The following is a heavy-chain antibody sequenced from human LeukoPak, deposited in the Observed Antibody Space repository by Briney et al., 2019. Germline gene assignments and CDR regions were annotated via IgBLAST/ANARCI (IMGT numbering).Heavy chain of an antibody. CDR1: GGTFSSYA. J-gene: IGHJ4*02. CDR2: IIPIFGTA. CDR3: ARTIVVEYQPTFGFDY. Sequence: SVTVSCKASGGTFSSYAIRWVRQAPGQGLEWMGGIIPIFGTANYAQKFKGRVTIKKEKSTSTAYMELTSLRSEDTAVYYCARTIVVEYQPTFGFDYWGPGTLVTVSS. V-gene: IGHV1-69*05. D-gene: IGHD2-2*01.